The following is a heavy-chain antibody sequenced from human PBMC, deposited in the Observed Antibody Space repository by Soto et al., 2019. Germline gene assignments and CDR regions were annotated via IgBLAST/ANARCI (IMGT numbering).Heavy chain of an antibody. J-gene: IGHJ6*02. CDR3: AKGYDILTGKPYYGMDV. D-gene: IGHD3-9*01. CDR2: ISGSGGST. V-gene: IGHV3-23*01. CDR1: GFTFSSYA. Sequence: PGGSLRLSCAASGFTFSSYAMSWVRQAPGKGLEWVSAISGSGGSTYYADSVKGRFTISRDNSKNTLYLQMNSLRAEDTAVYYCAKGYDILTGKPYYGMDVWGQGTTVTVS.